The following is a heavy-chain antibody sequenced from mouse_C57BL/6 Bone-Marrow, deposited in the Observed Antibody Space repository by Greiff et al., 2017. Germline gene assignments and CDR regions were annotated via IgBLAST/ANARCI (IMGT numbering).Heavy chain of an antibody. Sequence: QVQLQQPGAELVKPGASVRVSCKASGYTFTSYWLHWVKQRPGQGLEWIGRIHPSDSDKNYNQKFKGKATLTVDKSSSTAYMQLSSLTSEDSAVYYCAIEGRYGSNAMDYWGQGTSVTVSS. CDR2: IHPSDSDK. J-gene: IGHJ4*01. CDR1: GYTFTSYW. D-gene: IGHD1-1*01. V-gene: IGHV1-74*01. CDR3: AIEGRYGSNAMDY.